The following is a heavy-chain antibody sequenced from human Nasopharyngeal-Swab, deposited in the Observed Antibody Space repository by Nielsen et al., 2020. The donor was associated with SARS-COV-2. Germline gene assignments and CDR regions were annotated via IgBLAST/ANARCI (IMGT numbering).Heavy chain of an antibody. D-gene: IGHD4-17*01. Sequence: GESLKISCAASGFTFSNAWMSWFRQAPGKGLEWVGRIKSKTDGGTTDYAAPVKGRFTISRDDSKTTLYLQMNSLKTEDTAVYYCTTDPHDYGDYDYWGQGTLVTVSS. CDR3: TTDPHDYGDYDY. V-gene: IGHV3-15*01. J-gene: IGHJ4*02. CDR1: GFTFSNAW. CDR2: IKSKTDGGTT.